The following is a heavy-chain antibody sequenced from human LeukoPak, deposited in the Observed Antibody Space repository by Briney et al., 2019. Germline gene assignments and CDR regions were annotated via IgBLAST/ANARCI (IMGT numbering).Heavy chain of an antibody. CDR1: GGSISSYY. CDR2: IYYSGST. J-gene: IGHJ6*02. D-gene: IGHD3-16*01. CDR3: ARVKGGGDYPYGMDV. V-gene: IGHV4-59*01. Sequence: PSETLSLTCTVSGGSISSYYWSWIRQPPGKGLEWIGYIYYSGSTNYNPSLKSRVTISVDTSKNQFSLKLSSVTAADTAVYYCARVKGGGDYPYGMDVWGQGTTVTVSS.